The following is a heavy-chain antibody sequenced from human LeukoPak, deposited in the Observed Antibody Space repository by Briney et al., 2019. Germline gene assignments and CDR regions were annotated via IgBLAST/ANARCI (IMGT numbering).Heavy chain of an antibody. Sequence: ASVKVSCKASGYTFTGYYMHWVRQAPGQGLGWMGWISAYNGHTNYAQKLQGRVTMTTDTSTSTAYMELRSLRSDDTAVYYCARDQYYDSKGWFDPWGQGTLVTVSS. CDR1: GYTFTGYY. CDR2: ISAYNGHT. J-gene: IGHJ5*02. D-gene: IGHD3-22*01. V-gene: IGHV1-18*04. CDR3: ARDQYYDSKGWFDP.